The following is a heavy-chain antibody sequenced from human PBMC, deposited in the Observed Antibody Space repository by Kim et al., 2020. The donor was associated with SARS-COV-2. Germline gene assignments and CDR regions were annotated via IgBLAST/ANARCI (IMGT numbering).Heavy chain of an antibody. CDR1: GFTFSSYG. D-gene: IGHD6-13*01. Sequence: GGSLRLSSAASGFTFSSYGLHWVRQAPGKGLEWVAVISYDGSNKYYADSVKGRFTISRDNSKNTLYLQMNSLRAEDTAVYYCARVLGAAAGTYYYYVMDVWGQGTTVTVSS. CDR2: ISYDGSNK. CDR3: ARVLGAAAGTYYYYVMDV. J-gene: IGHJ6*02. V-gene: IGHV3-33*05.